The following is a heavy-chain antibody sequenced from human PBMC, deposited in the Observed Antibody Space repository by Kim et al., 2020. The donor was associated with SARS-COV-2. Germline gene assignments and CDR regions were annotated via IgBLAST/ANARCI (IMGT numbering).Heavy chain of an antibody. D-gene: IGHD3-10*01. J-gene: IGHJ6*02. V-gene: IGHV3-43D*03. Sequence: VKGRFTISRDNSKNSLYLQMNSLRAEDTALYYCAKGHGSGSEYYYYGMDVWGQGTTVTVSS. CDR3: AKGHGSGSEYYYYGMDV.